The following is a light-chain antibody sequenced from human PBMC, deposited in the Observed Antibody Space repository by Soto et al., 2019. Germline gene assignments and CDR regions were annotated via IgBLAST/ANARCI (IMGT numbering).Light chain of an antibody. CDR2: GAS. V-gene: IGKV3-20*01. CDR1: QSFDRRF. J-gene: IGKJ1*01. CDR3: QHYGSSLWT. Sequence: EIVLTQSPGTLYLSPGERATLSCRASQSFDRRFLAWYQQKPGQAPRFLIYGASNRATGIPDRFSGSGSGTDFTLTISRLEPEDFAVYYCQHYGSSLWTFGQGTRVEI.